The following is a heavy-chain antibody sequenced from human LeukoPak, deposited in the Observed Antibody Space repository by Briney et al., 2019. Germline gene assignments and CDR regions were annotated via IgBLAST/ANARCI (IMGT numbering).Heavy chain of an antibody. CDR2: IYYNGRS. V-gene: IGHV4-39*07. CDR1: GASMIDNNFD. D-gene: IGHD1-26*01. CDR3: TKDSFGAVRDS. Sequence: PSETLSLTCTVAGASMIDNNFDWGWTRHSPQKGLEWIASIYYNGRSLYNPSLRSRATISLDAPKNQIFLKLSSVTAADTAVYYCTKDSFGAVRDSWGRGILVTVSS. J-gene: IGHJ5*02.